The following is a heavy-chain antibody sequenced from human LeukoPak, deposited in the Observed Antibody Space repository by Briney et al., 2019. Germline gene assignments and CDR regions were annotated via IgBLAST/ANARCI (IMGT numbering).Heavy chain of an antibody. D-gene: IGHD3-16*01. CDR2: MYTNGES. Sequence: SETLSLTCTVSGGSISTYYWTWIRQPAGKGLEWIGRMYTNGESDYNPSPKSRVTMSVDTSKSQFSLKLKSVTAADTAVYYCARGYYGGAVDSWGQGILVIVSS. J-gene: IGHJ4*02. CDR3: ARGYYGGAVDS. V-gene: IGHV4-4*07. CDR1: GGSISTYY.